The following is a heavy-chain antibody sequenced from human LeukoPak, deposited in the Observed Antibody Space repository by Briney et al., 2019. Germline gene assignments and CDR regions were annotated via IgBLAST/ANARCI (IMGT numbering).Heavy chain of an antibody. J-gene: IGHJ5*02. V-gene: IGHV4-61*02. CDR3: ARDFFSTYYDFWSGYFDP. CDR2: IYTSGST. Sequence: SETLSLTCTVSGGSISSGSYYWSWIRQPAGKGLEWIGRIYTSGSTNYNPSLKSRVTISVDTSKNQFSLKLSSVTAADTAVYYCARDFFSTYYDFWSGYFDPWGQGTLVTVSS. CDR1: GGSISSGSYY. D-gene: IGHD3-3*01.